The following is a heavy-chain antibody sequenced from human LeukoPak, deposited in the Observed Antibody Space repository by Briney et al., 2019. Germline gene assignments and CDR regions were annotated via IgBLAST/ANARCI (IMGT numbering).Heavy chain of an antibody. Sequence: SETLSLTCAVYGGSFSGYYWSWIRQPPGKGLEWIGEINHSGSTNYNPSFKSRVTISVDTSKNQFSLKLSSVTAADTAVYYCARLPGSGSYFDYWGQGTLVTVSS. CDR1: GGSFSGYY. CDR2: INHSGST. D-gene: IGHD1-26*01. J-gene: IGHJ4*02. V-gene: IGHV4-34*01. CDR3: ARLPGSGSYFDY.